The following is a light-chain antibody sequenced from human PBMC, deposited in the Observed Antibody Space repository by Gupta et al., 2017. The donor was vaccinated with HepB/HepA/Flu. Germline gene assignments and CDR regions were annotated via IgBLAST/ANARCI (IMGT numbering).Light chain of an antibody. Sequence: EIVLTQSPATLSLSPGERATLSCRASQRVGSNFLSWFQQKPGQAPRLLIYGASTRATGISARFSGSGSGTEFTLTISSRQPEDFAVYYCQQEDNLPFTFGHGTKVDIK. CDR3: QQEDNLPFT. CDR1: QRVGSNF. V-gene: IGKV3/OR2-268*01. J-gene: IGKJ3*01. CDR2: GAS.